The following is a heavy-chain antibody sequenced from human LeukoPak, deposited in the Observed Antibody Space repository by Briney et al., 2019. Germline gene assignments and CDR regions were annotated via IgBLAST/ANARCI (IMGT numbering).Heavy chain of an antibody. D-gene: IGHD6-19*01. CDR2: INPNSGGT. J-gene: IGHJ4*02. V-gene: IGHV1-2*02. CDR3: ARVLAVAGTNFDY. Sequence: GASVKVSCKASGYTFTSYGISWVRQAPGQGLEWMGWINPNSGGTNYAQKFQGRVTMTRDTSISTAYMELSRLRSDDTAVYYCARVLAVAGTNFDYWGQGTLVTVSS. CDR1: GYTFTSYG.